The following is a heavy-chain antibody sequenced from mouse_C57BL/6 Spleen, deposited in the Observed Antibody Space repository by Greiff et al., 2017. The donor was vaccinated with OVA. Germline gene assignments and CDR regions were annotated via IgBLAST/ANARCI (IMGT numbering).Heavy chain of an antibody. Sequence: EVKLMESGGDLVKPGGSLKLSCAASGFTFSSYGMSWVRQTPDKRLEWVATISSGGSYTYYPDSVKGRFTISRDNAKNTLYLQMSSLKSEDTAMYYCARELANYYGSSQFAYWGQGTLVTVSA. CDR2: ISSGGSYT. V-gene: IGHV5-6*01. J-gene: IGHJ3*01. CDR1: GFTFSSYG. CDR3: ARELANYYGSSQFAY. D-gene: IGHD1-1*01.